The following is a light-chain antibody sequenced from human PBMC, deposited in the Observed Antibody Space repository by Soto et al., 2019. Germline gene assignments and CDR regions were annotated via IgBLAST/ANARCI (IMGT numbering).Light chain of an antibody. V-gene: IGLV2-14*01. CDR2: DVS. CDR1: SSDVGGYNY. J-gene: IGLJ2*01. Sequence: QSALTQPASVSGSPGQSITISCTGTSSDVGGYNYVSWYQQHPGKAPKLMIYDVSNRPSGVSNRFSDSKSGNTASLTISRRQAEDEADYYCSSYTSSSTLVVFGGGPKLTVL. CDR3: SSYTSSSTLVV.